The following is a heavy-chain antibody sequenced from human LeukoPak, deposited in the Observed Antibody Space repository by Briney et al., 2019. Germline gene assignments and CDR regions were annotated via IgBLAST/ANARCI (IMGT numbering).Heavy chain of an antibody. J-gene: IGHJ6*02. CDR3: ARISDSGWPGGFSHYYGMDV. Sequence: SETLSLTCGVYGGSFSGYYWGWIRQPPGKGLEWFGETHHTGSTNYNPSLKSRVTTSVDTSKKQFSLNLSSMTAADTAVYYCARISDSGWPGGFSHYYGMDVWGQGTTVTVSS. CDR2: THHTGST. CDR1: GGSFSGYY. V-gene: IGHV4-34*01. D-gene: IGHD6-19*01.